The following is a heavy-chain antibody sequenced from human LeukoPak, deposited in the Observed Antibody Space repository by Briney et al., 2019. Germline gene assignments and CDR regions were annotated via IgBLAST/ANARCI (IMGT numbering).Heavy chain of an antibody. CDR1: GGSISSSTYY. CDR3: ARVRSYYGSVTGKSYYFDY. CDR2: VSSNEGT. D-gene: IGHD3-10*01. V-gene: IGHV4-61*05. Sequence: SETLSLTCTVSGGSISSSTYYWGWIRQPPGKGLEWIGYVSSNEGTNYNPSLKSRVTILVDTSKNQFSLKLSSVTAADTAVYYCARVRSYYGSVTGKSYYFDYWGQGTLVTVSS. J-gene: IGHJ4*02.